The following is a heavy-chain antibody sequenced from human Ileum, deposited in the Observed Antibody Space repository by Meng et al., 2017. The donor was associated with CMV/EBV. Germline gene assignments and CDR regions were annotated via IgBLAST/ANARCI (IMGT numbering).Heavy chain of an antibody. Sequence: SGYTCTGYYMHWVRQAPGQGLEWMGWINPNSGGTNYAQKFQGRVTMTRDTSISTAYMELSRLRSDDTAVYYCARALGTYSSSWYRFDYWGQGTLVTVSS. CDR1: GYTCTGYY. J-gene: IGHJ4*02. D-gene: IGHD6-13*01. V-gene: IGHV1-2*02. CDR3: ARALGTYSSSWYRFDY. CDR2: INPNSGGT.